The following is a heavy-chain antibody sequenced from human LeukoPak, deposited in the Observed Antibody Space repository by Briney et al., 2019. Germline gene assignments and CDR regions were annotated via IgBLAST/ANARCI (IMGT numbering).Heavy chain of an antibody. D-gene: IGHD6-13*01. CDR3: ASSIAAAPYYSDY. J-gene: IGHJ4*02. V-gene: IGHV3-23*01. CDR1: GFTFSSYA. CDR2: ISGSGGST. Sequence: GGSLRLSCAASGFTFSSYAMSWVRQAPGKGLEWVSAISGSGGSTYYADSVKGRFTISRDNSKNTLYLQMNSLRAEDTAVYYCASSIAAAPYYSDYWGQGTLVTVSS.